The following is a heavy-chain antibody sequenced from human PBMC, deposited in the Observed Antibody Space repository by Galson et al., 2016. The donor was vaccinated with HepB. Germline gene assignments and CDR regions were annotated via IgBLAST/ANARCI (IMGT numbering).Heavy chain of an antibody. V-gene: IGHV3-23*01. Sequence: SLRLSCAASGFTFRNYALSWVRRAPGKGLEWXSHIDGPTPNTHYADSVRGRFSIYRDNSRDTLYLQMDSLTAEDSAIYYCTTWLSHHFDYWGQGTRVTVSS. CDR3: TTWLSHHFDY. J-gene: IGHJ4*02. D-gene: IGHD6-19*01. CDR2: IDGPTPNT. CDR1: GFTFRNYA.